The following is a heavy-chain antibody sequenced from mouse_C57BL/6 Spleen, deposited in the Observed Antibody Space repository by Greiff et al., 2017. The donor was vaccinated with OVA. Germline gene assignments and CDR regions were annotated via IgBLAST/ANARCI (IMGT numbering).Heavy chain of an antibody. Sequence: QVQLQQPGAELVRPGSSVKLSCKASGYTFTSYWMDWVKQRPGQGLEWIGNIYPSDSETHYNPKFKDKATLTVDKSSSTAYMQLSSLTSEDSAVYYCARRGYDGAWFAYWGQGTLVTVSA. CDR1: GYTFTSYW. J-gene: IGHJ3*01. CDR3: ARRGYDGAWFAY. V-gene: IGHV1-61*01. D-gene: IGHD2-14*01. CDR2: IYPSDSET.